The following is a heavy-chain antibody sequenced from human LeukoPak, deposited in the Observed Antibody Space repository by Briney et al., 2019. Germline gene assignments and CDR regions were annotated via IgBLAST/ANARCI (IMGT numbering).Heavy chain of an antibody. Sequence: GASVKVSCKASGGTFSSYAISWVRQAPGQGLEWMGGIIPIFGTANYVQKFQGRVTITADESTSTAYMELSSLRSEDTAVYYCARDRTYCGGDCYEPSYYYYGMDVWGKGTTVTVSS. D-gene: IGHD2-21*02. CDR3: ARDRTYCGGDCYEPSYYYYGMDV. CDR1: GGTFSSYA. CDR2: IIPIFGTA. J-gene: IGHJ6*04. V-gene: IGHV1-69*13.